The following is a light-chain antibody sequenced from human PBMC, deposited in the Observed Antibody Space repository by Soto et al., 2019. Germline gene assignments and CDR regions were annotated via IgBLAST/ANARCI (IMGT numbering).Light chain of an antibody. CDR1: SSDVGGYNY. CDR3: CSYAGSNNPYV. CDR2: AVS. V-gene: IGLV2-8*01. Sequence: QSVLTQPPSASGSPGQSVTISCTGTSSDVGGYNYVSWYQQHPGKAPKLMIYAVSKRPSGVPDRFSASKSGNTASLTVSGLQAEDEADYYCCSYAGSNNPYVFGTGTKVTVL. J-gene: IGLJ1*01.